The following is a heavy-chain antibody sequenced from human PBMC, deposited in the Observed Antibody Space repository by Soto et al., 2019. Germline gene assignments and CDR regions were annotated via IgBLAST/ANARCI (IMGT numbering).Heavy chain of an antibody. Sequence: QVQLVQSGAEVKKPGSSVKVSCKASGGTFSSYTISWVRQAPGQGLEWMGRIIPILGIANYAQKFQGRATITADKSTSTAYMELSSLRSEDTAVYYCARETRGIAARTYCYYYMDVWGKGTTVTVSS. CDR2: IIPILGIA. J-gene: IGHJ6*03. CDR3: ARETRGIAARTYCYYYMDV. CDR1: GGTFSSYT. V-gene: IGHV1-69*08. D-gene: IGHD6-6*01.